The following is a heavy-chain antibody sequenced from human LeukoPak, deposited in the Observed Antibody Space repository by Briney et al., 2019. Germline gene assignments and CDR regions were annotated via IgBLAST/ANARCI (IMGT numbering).Heavy chain of an antibody. J-gene: IGHJ3*02. CDR3: ARDPAVAGPSDAFDI. V-gene: IGHV1-46*01. CDR1: GYTFTSYY. Sequence: ASVKVSCKASGYTFTSYYMHWVRQAPGQGLEWMGIINPSGGSTSYAQKFQGRVTMTRDTSTSTVYMELSSLRAEDTAVYYCARDPAVAGPSDAFDIWGQGTMVTVSS. D-gene: IGHD6-19*01. CDR2: INPSGGST.